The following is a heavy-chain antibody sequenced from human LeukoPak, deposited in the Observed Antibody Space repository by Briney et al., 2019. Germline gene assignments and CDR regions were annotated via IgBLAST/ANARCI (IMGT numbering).Heavy chain of an antibody. J-gene: IGHJ4*02. Sequence: SETLSLTCTVSGGSISSSSYYWGWIRQPPGKGLEWIGSFYYSGSTYYNPSLKSRVTISVDTSKNQFSLKLSSVTAADTAVYYCASHSSGYYSSDYWGQGTLVTVSS. CDR3: ASHSSGYYSSDY. V-gene: IGHV4-39*07. D-gene: IGHD3-22*01. CDR1: GGSISSSSYY. CDR2: FYYSGST.